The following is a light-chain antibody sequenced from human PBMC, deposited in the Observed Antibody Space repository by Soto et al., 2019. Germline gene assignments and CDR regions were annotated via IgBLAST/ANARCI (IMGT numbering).Light chain of an antibody. CDR2: AAS. J-gene: IGKJ1*01. Sequence: AVRVTQSPSSFSASPGDRVTITCRASQGISSYLAWYQQKPGKAPKLLIYAASSLQSGVPSRFSGSGSGTDFTLTISSLLPEDFATYSCQQSYTTPWTFGQGTKVDIK. V-gene: IGKV1-8*01. CDR1: QGISSY. CDR3: QQSYTTPWT.